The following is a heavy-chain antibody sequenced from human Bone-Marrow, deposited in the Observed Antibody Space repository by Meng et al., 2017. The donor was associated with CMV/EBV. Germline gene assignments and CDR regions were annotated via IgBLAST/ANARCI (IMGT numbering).Heavy chain of an antibody. Sequence: SETLSLTCTVSGDSTSSGGYYWSWIRQHPGKGLEWIGYIYYSGSTNYNPSLKSRVTISVDTSKNQFSLKLSSVTAADTAVYYCARAGIGNDFWSGYLNWFDPWGQGTLVIVSS. D-gene: IGHD3-3*01. CDR3: ARAGIGNDFWSGYLNWFDP. V-gene: IGHV4-61*08. CDR1: GDSTSSGGYY. J-gene: IGHJ5*02. CDR2: IYYSGST.